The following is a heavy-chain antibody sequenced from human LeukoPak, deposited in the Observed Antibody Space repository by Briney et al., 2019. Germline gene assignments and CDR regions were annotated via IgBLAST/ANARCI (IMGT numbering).Heavy chain of an antibody. J-gene: IGHJ5*02. V-gene: IGHV3-30-3*01. CDR1: GFTFSSYA. Sequence: GGSLRLSCAASGFTFSSYAMHWVHQAPGKGLEWVAVISYDGSNKYYADSVKGRFTISRDNSKNTLYLQMNSLRAEDTAVYYCARDQGHYYGSGSYGWFDPWGQGTLVTVSS. CDR2: ISYDGSNK. CDR3: ARDQGHYYGSGSYGWFDP. D-gene: IGHD3-10*01.